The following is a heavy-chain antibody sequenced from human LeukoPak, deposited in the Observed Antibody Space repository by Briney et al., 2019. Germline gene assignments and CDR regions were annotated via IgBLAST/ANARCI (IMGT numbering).Heavy chain of an antibody. D-gene: IGHD3-16*01. Sequence: GGSLRLSCAGSGFIFRNYWMSWVRQAPGKGLEWVANIKQDGSEKYYVDSVKGRFTISRDNAKNSLYLQMNSLRAEDTAVYYCARDRGLWGYWGQGTLVTVSS. J-gene: IGHJ4*02. CDR3: ARDRGLWGY. V-gene: IGHV3-7*01. CDR1: GFIFRNYW. CDR2: IKQDGSEK.